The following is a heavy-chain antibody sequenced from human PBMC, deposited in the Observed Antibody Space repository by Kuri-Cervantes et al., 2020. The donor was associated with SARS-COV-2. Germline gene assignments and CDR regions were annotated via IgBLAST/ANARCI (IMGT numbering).Heavy chain of an antibody. Sequence: ASVKVSCKASGYTFNNYGINWVRQAPGQGLEWMGWISVYNGYTKFAQKFQGRVTMTTDTSTSTAYMELRSLKSDDTAVYYCARDVSPYCTSSSCFRGKWVDPWGQGTLVTGLL. CDR1: GYTFNNYG. D-gene: IGHD2-2*01. CDR2: ISVYNGYT. CDR3: ARDVSPYCTSSSCFRGKWVDP. J-gene: IGHJ5*02. V-gene: IGHV1-18*01.